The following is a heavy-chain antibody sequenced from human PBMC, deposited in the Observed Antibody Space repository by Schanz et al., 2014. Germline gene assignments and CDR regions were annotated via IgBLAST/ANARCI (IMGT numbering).Heavy chain of an antibody. CDR1: GGSIRRSF. Sequence: QVQLQASGPGLLKPSETLSLTCTVSGGSIRRSFWSWIRQPPGKGLEWIGYIYYSGSTYYNPSLKSRVTISVDTSKNQFSLNLSSATAADTAVYYCARDRGHGDLPGDIWGQGTMVTVSS. J-gene: IGHJ3*02. V-gene: IGHV4-59*12. CDR2: IYYSGST. CDR3: ARDRGHGDLPGDI. D-gene: IGHD4-17*01.